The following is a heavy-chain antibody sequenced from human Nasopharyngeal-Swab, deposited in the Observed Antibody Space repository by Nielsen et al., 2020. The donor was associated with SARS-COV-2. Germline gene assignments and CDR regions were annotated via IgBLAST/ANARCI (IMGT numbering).Heavy chain of an antibody. J-gene: IGHJ5*02. D-gene: IGHD1-7*01. CDR2: INPNTGGT. CDR1: GYTFTGYY. CDR3: AREISRTTSWFDP. V-gene: IGHV1-2*06. Sequence: ASVKVSCKASGYTFTGYYMNWVRQAPGQGLEWVGRINPNTGGTNYAQKFQGRVTMTTDTSISTAYMEVSSLRSDDTAVYYCAREISRTTSWFDPWGQGTLVTVSS.